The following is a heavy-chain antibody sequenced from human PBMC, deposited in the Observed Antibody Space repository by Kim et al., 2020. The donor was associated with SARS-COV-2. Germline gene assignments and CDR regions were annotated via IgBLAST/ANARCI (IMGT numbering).Heavy chain of an antibody. Sequence: SETLSLTCAVYGGSFSGYYWSWIRQPPGKGLEWIGEINHSGSTNYNPTLKSRVTISVDTSKNQFSLKLSSVTAADTAGYYCARGSRTNWNVDYGGQGTRV. CDR1: GGSFSGYY. CDR3: ARGSRTNWNVDY. V-gene: IGHV4-34*01. D-gene: IGHD1-20*01. J-gene: IGHJ4*02. CDR2: INHSGST.